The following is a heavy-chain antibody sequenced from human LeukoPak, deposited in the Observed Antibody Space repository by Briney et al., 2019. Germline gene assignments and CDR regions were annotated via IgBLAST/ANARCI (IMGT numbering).Heavy chain of an antibody. J-gene: IGHJ2*01. D-gene: IGHD3-9*01. CDR2: IYYSGST. CDR3: ARFRAYYDILTGYPYYWYFDL. Sequence: SEALSLTCTVSGGSISSGDYYWSWIRQPPGKGLEWIGYIYYSGSTYYNPSLKSRVTISVDTSKNQFSLKLSSVTAAGTAVYYCARFRAYYDILTGYPYYWYFDLWGRGTLVTVSS. V-gene: IGHV4-30-4*01. CDR1: GGSISSGDYY.